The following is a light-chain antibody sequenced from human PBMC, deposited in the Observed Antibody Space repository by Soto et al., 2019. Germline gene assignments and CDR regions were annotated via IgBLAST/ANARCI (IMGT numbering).Light chain of an antibody. V-gene: IGLV2-14*03. CDR2: DVS. CDR3: SSYTGSSTPVV. Sequence: QSALTQPASVSGSPGQSITISCTGTSSDVGGYNYVSWYQHHPGKAPKLIIYDVSNRPSGVSNRFSGSKSGNTASLTISGLQAEDEAEYYCSSYTGSSTPVVFGGGTNLTVL. J-gene: IGLJ2*01. CDR1: SSDVGGYNY.